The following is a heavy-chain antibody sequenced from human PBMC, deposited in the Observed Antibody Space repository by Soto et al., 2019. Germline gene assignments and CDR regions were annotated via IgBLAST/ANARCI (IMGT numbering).Heavy chain of an antibody. CDR3: AKVLGYCSGGSCYNLAFDI. Sequence: GGSLRLSCAASGFTFSSYAMSWVRQAPGKGLEWVSAISGSGGSTYYADSVKGRFTISRDNSKNTLYLQMNSLRAEDTAVYYCAKVLGYCSGGSCYNLAFDIWGQGTMVTVSS. V-gene: IGHV3-23*01. D-gene: IGHD2-15*01. CDR2: ISGSGGST. J-gene: IGHJ3*02. CDR1: GFTFSSYA.